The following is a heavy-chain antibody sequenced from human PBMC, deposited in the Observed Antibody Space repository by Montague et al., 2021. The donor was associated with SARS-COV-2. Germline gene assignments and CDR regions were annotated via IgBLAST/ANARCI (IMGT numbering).Heavy chain of an antibody. Sequence: SETLSLTCTVSGGSINPYYWSWVRQPPGKVLEWIAYIENSGRTEYKPSLQSRVAVSIDTSKSHFSLRLSSLTAADTAVYFCARGVYGAYFDYWGQGMLVTVSS. J-gene: IGHJ4*02. D-gene: IGHD2-21*01. CDR2: IENSGRT. CDR1: GGSINPYY. V-gene: IGHV4-59*01. CDR3: ARGVYGAYFDY.